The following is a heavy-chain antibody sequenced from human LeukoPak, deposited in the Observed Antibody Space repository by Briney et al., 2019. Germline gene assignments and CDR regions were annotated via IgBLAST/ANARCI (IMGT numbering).Heavy chain of an antibody. CDR1: GFTFSSYG. Sequence: GGSLRPSCAASGFTFSSYGMHWVRQAPGNGLEWGAVIWYDGSNKYYAYSVKGRFTISRDNSKNTLYLQMNGLRAEDAAVYYCARDDGSSLDYWGQGTLVTVSS. D-gene: IGHD6-13*01. J-gene: IGHJ4*02. V-gene: IGHV3-33*01. CDR2: IWYDGSNK. CDR3: ARDDGSSLDY.